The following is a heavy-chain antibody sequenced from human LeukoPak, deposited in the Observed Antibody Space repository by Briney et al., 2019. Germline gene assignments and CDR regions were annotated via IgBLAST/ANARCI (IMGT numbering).Heavy chain of an antibody. Sequence: GGSLRLSCAASGFTFSSYAMGWVRQAPGKGLEWVSAISGSGGSTYYADSVKGRFTISRDNSKNTLYLQMNSLRAEDTAVYYCAKDRYRDDYVWGSYRFSGNPFDYWGQGTLVTVSS. CDR2: ISGSGGST. V-gene: IGHV3-23*01. CDR1: GFTFSSYA. J-gene: IGHJ4*02. D-gene: IGHD3-16*02. CDR3: AKDRYRDDYVWGSYRFSGNPFDY.